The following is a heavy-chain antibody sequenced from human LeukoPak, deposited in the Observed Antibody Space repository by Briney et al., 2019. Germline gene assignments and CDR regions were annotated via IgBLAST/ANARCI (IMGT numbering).Heavy chain of an antibody. J-gene: IGHJ4*02. Sequence: GGSLGFSCAASGFTFSSYGMHWVRQAPGKGLEWVAFIRYDGSNKYYADSVKGRFTISRDNSKNTLYLQTNSLRAEDTAVYYCAKDVYDRLGFDYWGQGTLVTVSS. D-gene: IGHD3-22*01. CDR2: IRYDGSNK. CDR3: AKDVYDRLGFDY. CDR1: GFTFSSYG. V-gene: IGHV3-30*02.